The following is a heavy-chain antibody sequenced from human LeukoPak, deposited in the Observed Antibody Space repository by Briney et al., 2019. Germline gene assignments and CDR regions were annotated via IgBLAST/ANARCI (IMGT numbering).Heavy chain of an antibody. CDR3: ARVEARRERWLQHFDY. CDR1: GGSTSSGSYY. V-gene: IGHV4-61*02. D-gene: IGHD5-24*01. J-gene: IGHJ4*02. Sequence: PSETLSLTCTVSGGSTSSGSYYWSWIRQPAGKGLEWIGRIYTSGSTNYNPSLKSRVTISVDTSKNQFSLKLSSVTAADTAVYYCARVEARRERWLQHFDYWGQGTLVTVSS. CDR2: IYTSGST.